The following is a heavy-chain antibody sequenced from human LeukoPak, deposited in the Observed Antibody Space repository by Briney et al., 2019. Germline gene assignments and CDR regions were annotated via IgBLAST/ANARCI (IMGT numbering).Heavy chain of an antibody. D-gene: IGHD6-6*01. V-gene: IGHV3-11*01. CDR1: GFTFSDYY. CDR2: ISSSGSTI. CDR3: ARVSAHHYYYYYMDV. Sequence: PGGSLRLSCAASGFTFSDYYMSWIRQAPGKGPEWVSYISSSGSTIYYADSVKGRFTISRDNAKNSLYLQMNSLRAEDTAVYYCARVSAHHYYYYYMDVWGKGTTVTVSS. J-gene: IGHJ6*03.